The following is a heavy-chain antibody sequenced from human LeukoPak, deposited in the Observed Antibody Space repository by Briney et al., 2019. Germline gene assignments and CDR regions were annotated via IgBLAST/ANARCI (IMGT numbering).Heavy chain of an antibody. J-gene: IGHJ4*02. D-gene: IGHD3-10*01. Sequence: GGSLRLSCAASGFTFSNYEMNWVRQAPGKGLEWVSSISSSSSYIYYADSVKGRFTISRDNAKNSLYLQMNSLRAEDTAVYYCVRGVIQYYFDYWGQGTLVTVSS. V-gene: IGHV3-21*01. CDR3: VRGVIQYYFDY. CDR1: GFTFSNYE. CDR2: ISSSSSYI.